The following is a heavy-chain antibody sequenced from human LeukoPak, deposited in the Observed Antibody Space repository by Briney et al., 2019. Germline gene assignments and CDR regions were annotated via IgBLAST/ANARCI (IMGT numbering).Heavy chain of an antibody. Sequence: PSETLSLTCTVGGGSLSGHYWGWIRQPPGKGLELVGHIYYTGTTFYNPSLNSRVTITLDTSRNQFPSRLTSVIAADTAVYYCARFSWGCSTASCYLTNWGQGALVTVSS. J-gene: IGHJ4*02. CDR2: IYYTGTT. CDR3: ARFSWGCSTASCYLTN. CDR1: GGSLSGHY. V-gene: IGHV4-59*11. D-gene: IGHD2-2*01.